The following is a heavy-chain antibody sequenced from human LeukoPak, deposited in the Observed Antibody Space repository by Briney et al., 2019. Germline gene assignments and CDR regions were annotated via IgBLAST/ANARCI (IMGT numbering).Heavy chain of an antibody. V-gene: IGHV5-51*01. Sequence: GESLQISCKGSGYRFSSYWIGWVRQMPGKGLEWMGIIYPGDSDTRYSPSFQGQVTISADKSISTAYLQWSSLKASDTAMYYCARHDAPGYSRAFDIWGQGTMVTVSS. CDR2: IYPGDSDT. D-gene: IGHD1-26*01. CDR1: GYRFSSYW. CDR3: ARHDAPGYSRAFDI. J-gene: IGHJ3*02.